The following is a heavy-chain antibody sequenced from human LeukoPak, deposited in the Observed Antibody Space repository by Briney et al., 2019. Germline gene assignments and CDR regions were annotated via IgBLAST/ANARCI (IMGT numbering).Heavy chain of an antibody. CDR2: INPNSGGT. CDR3: ARYYDFWSGAPPPDAFDI. J-gene: IGHJ3*02. Sequence: ASVKVSCKASGHTFTGYYMHWVRQARGQGLEWMGWINPNSGGTNYAQKFQGRVTMTRDTSISTAYMELSRLRSDDTAVYYCARYYDFWSGAPPPDAFDIWGQGTMVTVSS. D-gene: IGHD3-3*01. CDR1: GHTFTGYY. V-gene: IGHV1-2*02.